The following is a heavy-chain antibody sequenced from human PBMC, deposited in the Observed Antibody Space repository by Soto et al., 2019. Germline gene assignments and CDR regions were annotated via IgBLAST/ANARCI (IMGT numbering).Heavy chain of an antibody. CDR1: GVTFSSYG. CDR2: ISYDGNNK. Sequence: QVQLVESGGGVVQPGRSLRLSCAASGVTFSSYGMHWVRQAPGKGLEWVAVISYDGNNKYYADSVKGRFTISRDNFKNTLYLQMDSLRAEDTAMYYCAKEHLETTVTTTSYWGQGTLVTVSS. D-gene: IGHD4-17*01. J-gene: IGHJ4*02. CDR3: AKEHLETTVTTTSY. V-gene: IGHV3-30*18.